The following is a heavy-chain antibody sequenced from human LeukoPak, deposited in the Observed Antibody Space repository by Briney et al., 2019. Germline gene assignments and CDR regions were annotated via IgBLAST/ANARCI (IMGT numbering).Heavy chain of an antibody. CDR1: GFTFSSYA. J-gene: IGHJ4*02. Sequence: GSLRLSCAASGFTFSSYAVSWVRQAPGKGLEWVSAISGSGGSTYYADSVKGRFTISRDNSKNTLYLQMNSLRAEDTAVYYCAKGGPYYYDTSGYYDYWGQGTLVTVSS. CDR2: ISGSGGST. CDR3: AKGGPYYYDTSGYYDY. V-gene: IGHV3-23*01. D-gene: IGHD3-22*01.